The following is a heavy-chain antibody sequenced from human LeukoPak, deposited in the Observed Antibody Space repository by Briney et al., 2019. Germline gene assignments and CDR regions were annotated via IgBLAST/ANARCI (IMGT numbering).Heavy chain of an antibody. D-gene: IGHD2-15*01. V-gene: IGHV4-61*01. CDR1: GGSLSSGSDY. CDR3: ASEYCSGGRCYGVDY. J-gene: IGHJ4*02. CDR2: SCYSGST. Sequence: SETLSLTCTVSGGSLSSGSDYGSWIRQPPGKGLEWIGDSCYSGSTNYNPSVKSRVTLSADTFKAPFSLRLSSVTAADTAVYYCASEYCSGGRCYGVDYWGQGTLVTVSS.